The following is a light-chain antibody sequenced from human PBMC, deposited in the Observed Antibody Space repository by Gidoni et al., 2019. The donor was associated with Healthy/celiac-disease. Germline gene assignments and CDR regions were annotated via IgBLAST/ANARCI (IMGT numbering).Light chain of an antibody. V-gene: IGKV3-11*01. J-gene: IGKJ4*01. CDR2: DAS. Sequence: EIVLTQSPATLSLSPGERATLSCRASQSVSSYLACYQQKPCQAPRLLIYDASNRATGIPARFSGSGSGTDFTLTISSLEPEDFAVYYCQQRSNWPPVFTFGGGTKVEIK. CDR1: QSVSSY. CDR3: QQRSNWPPVFT.